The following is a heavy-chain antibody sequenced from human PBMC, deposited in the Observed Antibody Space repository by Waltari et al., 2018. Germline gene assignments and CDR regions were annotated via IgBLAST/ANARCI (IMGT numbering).Heavy chain of an antibody. CDR3: ARHVGDYDFWSGYPAYFDY. D-gene: IGHD3-3*01. CDR2: IYYSGST. J-gene: IGHJ4*02. V-gene: IGHV4-39*01. CDR1: GGSISSSSYY. Sequence: QLQLQESGPGLVKPSETLSLTCTVSGGSISSSSYYWGWIRQPPGKGLEWIGGIYYSGSTYYNPSLKSRVTISVDTSKNQFSLKLSSVTAADTAVYYCARHVGDYDFWSGYPAYFDYWGQGTLVTVSS.